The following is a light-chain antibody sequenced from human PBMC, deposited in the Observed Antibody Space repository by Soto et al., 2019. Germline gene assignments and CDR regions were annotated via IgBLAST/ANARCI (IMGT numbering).Light chain of an antibody. CDR1: SSNIGDNP. CDR3: AAWDDRLNAL. Sequence: QSVMPQQPSASGTPGQRITISCSGSSSNIGDNPVNWYQQLPGAAPKLLIYINDQRPSGVPDRFSGSKSGTSASLAISGLQPEDEADSYCAAWDDRLNALFGTGTKVTVL. CDR2: IND. V-gene: IGLV1-44*01. J-gene: IGLJ1*01.